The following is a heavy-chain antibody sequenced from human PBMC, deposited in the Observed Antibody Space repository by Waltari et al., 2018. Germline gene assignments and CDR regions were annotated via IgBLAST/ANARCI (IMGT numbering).Heavy chain of an antibody. CDR1: GFDFSSSS. CDR3: ARDGEYCSGDKCYSYWYFDL. V-gene: IGHV3-7*01. J-gene: IGHJ2*01. Sequence: EVQLVESGGGLVQPGGSLRLSCAVSGFDFSSSSLPSLRQFPGKGLEGVANIKQDGSEIYYVDSVKGRFTISRDNAKNSLYLQMNSLRAEDTAMYYCARDGEYCSGDKCYSYWYFDLWGRGTLVTVSS. CDR2: IKQDGSEI. D-gene: IGHD2-15*01.